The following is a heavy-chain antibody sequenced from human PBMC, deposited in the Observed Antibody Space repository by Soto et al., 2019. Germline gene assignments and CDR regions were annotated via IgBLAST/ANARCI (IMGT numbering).Heavy chain of an antibody. V-gene: IGHV1-18*01. CDR1: GYTFTSYG. J-gene: IGHJ6*02. CDR3: ARDLVVVVAATPDYYGMDV. Sequence: ASVKVSCKASGYTFTSYGISWVRQATGQGLEWMGWISAYNGNTNYAQKLQGRVTMTTDTSTSTAYMELSSLRSEDTAVYYCARDLVVVVAATPDYYGMDVWGQGTTVTVSS. D-gene: IGHD2-15*01. CDR2: ISAYNGNT.